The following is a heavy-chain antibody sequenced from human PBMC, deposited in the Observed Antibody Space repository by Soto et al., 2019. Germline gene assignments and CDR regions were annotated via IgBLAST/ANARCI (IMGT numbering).Heavy chain of an antibody. Sequence: EVQLLESGGGLVQPGGSLRLSCAASGFTFSSYAMSWVRQAPGKGLEWVSAISGSGGSTYYADSVKGRFTISRDNSKNTLYLQMNSLRAEDTAVYYCAKAREGYSSGWYSGGDYWGQGTLVTVSS. CDR2: ISGSGGST. CDR1: GFTFSSYA. V-gene: IGHV3-23*01. CDR3: AKAREGYSSGWYSGGDY. D-gene: IGHD6-19*01. J-gene: IGHJ4*02.